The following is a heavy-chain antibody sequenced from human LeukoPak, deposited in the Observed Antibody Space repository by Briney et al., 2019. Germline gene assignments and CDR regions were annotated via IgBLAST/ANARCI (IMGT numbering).Heavy chain of an antibody. CDR3: AKDVDPFGSGSYVEGFDY. Sequence: PGRSLRLSCAASGFTFSSYGMHWVRQAPGKGLEWVAVISYDGSNKYYADSVKGRFTISRDNSKNTLYLQMNSLRAEDTAVCYCAKDVDPFGSGSYVEGFDYWGQGTLVTVSS. D-gene: IGHD3-10*01. CDR1: GFTFSSYG. V-gene: IGHV3-30*18. J-gene: IGHJ4*02. CDR2: ISYDGSNK.